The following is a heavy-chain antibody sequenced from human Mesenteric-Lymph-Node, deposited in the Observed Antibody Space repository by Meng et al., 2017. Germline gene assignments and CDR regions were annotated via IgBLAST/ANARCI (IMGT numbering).Heavy chain of an antibody. V-gene: IGHV3-21*01. CDR3: ARDGVGASPDFDY. D-gene: IGHD1-26*01. CDR2: ISSSSSYI. CDR1: GFTFSSYS. J-gene: IGHJ4*02. Sequence: GESLKISCAASGFTFSSYSMNWVRQAPGKGLEWVSSISSSSSYIYYADSVKGRFTISRDNAKNSLYLQMNSLRAEDTAVYYCARDGVGASPDFDYWGQGTLVTVSS.